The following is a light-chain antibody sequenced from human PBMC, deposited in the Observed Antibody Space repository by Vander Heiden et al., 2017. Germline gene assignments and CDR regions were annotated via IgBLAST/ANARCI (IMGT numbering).Light chain of an antibody. Sequence: NFMLTQPPSVSESTGKTVTIACTRRSGSLASNYVQRYQQRPGSSPSTVIYEDNQRPSGVPDRFSGASDSSSNSASLTISGLKTEDEADYYCQSYDSSSYWVFGGGTKLTVL. J-gene: IGLJ3*02. V-gene: IGLV6-57*01. CDR2: EDN. CDR3: QSYDSSSYWV. CDR1: SGSLASNY.